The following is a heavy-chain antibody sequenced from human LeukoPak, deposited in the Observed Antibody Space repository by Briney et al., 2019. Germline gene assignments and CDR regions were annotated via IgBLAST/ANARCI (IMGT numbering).Heavy chain of an antibody. V-gene: IGHV4-59*08. D-gene: IGHD6-13*01. Sequence: SETLSLTCTVSGGSMSSYYWSWIRQPPGKGLEWIGYIYYSGSTNYNPSFKSRVTISVDTSRNQSSLKLSSLTAADTAVYYCARPLPSAAGIGPLDPWGQGTLVTVSS. CDR3: ARPLPSAAGIGPLDP. CDR2: IYYSGST. J-gene: IGHJ5*02. CDR1: GGSMSSYY.